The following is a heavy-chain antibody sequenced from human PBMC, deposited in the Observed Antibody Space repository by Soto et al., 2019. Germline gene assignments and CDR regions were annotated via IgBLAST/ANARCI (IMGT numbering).Heavy chain of an antibody. CDR1: GGSFSGYY. Sequence: SETLSLTCAVYGGSFSGYYWSWIRQPPGKGLEWIGEINHSGSTNYNPSLKSRVTISVDNARNSLFLQMNSLRAEDTAVFYCARGHGMDVWGQGTTVTSP. CDR3: ARGHGMDV. CDR2: INHSGST. J-gene: IGHJ6*02. V-gene: IGHV4-34*01.